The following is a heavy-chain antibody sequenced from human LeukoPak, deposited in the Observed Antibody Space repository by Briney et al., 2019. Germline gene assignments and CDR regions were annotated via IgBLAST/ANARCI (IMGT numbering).Heavy chain of an antibody. Sequence: PSETLSLTCTVSGDSISSYYWSWIRQPPGKGLEWIGYIYYSGSTNYNPSLKSRVTISVDTSKNHFSLKLSSVTAADTAVYYCARGRRITMVRGVTYRDYWGQGTLVTVSS. V-gene: IGHV4-59*12. J-gene: IGHJ4*02. CDR3: ARGRRITMVRGVTYRDY. CDR2: IYYSGST. D-gene: IGHD3-10*01. CDR1: GDSISSYY.